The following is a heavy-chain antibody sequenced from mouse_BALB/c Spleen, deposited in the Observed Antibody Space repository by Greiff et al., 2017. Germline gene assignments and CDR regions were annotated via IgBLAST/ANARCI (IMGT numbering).Heavy chain of an antibody. J-gene: IGHJ1*01. CDR1: GFSLSTSGMG. V-gene: IGHV8-12*01. CDR3: ARNYGNPYWYFDV. Sequence: QVTLKECGPGILQPSQTLSLTCSFSGFSLSTSGMGVSWIRQPSGKGLEWLAHIYWDDDKRYNPSLKSRLTISKDTSRNQVFLKITSVDTADTATYYCARNYGNPYWYFDVWGAGTTVTVSS. D-gene: IGHD2-1*01. CDR2: IYWDDDK.